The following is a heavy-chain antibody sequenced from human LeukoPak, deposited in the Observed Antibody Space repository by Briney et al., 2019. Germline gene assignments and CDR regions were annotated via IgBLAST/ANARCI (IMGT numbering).Heavy chain of an antibody. D-gene: IGHD5-18*01. J-gene: IGHJ6*02. CDR1: GGTFSSYA. Sequence: WASVKVSCKASGGTFSSYAISWVRQAPGQGLEWMGGIIPIFGTANYAQKFQGRVTITADESTSTAYMELSSLRSEDTAVYYCARDADTAMVNGMDVWGQGTTVTVSS. V-gene: IGHV1-69*13. CDR3: ARDADTAMVNGMDV. CDR2: IIPIFGTA.